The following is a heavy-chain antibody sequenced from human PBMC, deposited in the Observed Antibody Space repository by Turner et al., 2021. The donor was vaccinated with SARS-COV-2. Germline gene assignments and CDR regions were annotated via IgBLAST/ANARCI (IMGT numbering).Heavy chain of an antibody. CDR1: GFTFRNYG. D-gene: IGHD2-15*01. CDR3: AKSGGMYCSGGNCYSSYFDY. Sequence: QVQLVESGGGVVQPGRSLRLSCAASGFTFRNYGVHWVRQAPGKGLEWVAVISYDGRNKYYAESVKGRFTISRDNSKNTLYLQMNSLRAEDTAVYYCAKSGGMYCSGGNCYSSYFDYWGQGTLVTVSS. J-gene: IGHJ4*02. CDR2: ISYDGRNK. V-gene: IGHV3-30*18.